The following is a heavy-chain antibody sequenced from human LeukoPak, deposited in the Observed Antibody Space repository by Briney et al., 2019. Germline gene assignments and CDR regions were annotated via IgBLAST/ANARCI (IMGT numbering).Heavy chain of an antibody. CDR3: ARDLPTDFSGWYHMGAFDI. V-gene: IGHV4-4*07. D-gene: IGHD6-19*01. CDR2: IYTSGST. J-gene: IGHJ3*02. Sequence: SETLSPTCTVSGGSISSYYWSWIRQPAGKGLEWIGRIYTSGSTNYNPSLKSRVTMSVDTSKNQFSLKLSSVTAADTAVYYCARDLPTDFSGWYHMGAFDIWGQGTMVTVSS. CDR1: GGSISSYY.